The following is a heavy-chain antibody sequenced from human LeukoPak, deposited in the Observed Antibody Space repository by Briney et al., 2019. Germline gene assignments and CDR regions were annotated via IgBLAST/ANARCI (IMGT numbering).Heavy chain of an antibody. CDR3: ARGRQDVNMILVVMAGVSYYLDV. Sequence: SETLSLTCTVSGGSISSSSYYWDWIRHPPGKGLEWIGSIYYSGSTYYNPSLKSRVTISVDTSKNQFSLKLRSVTAADTAVYHCARGRQDVNMILVVMAGVSYYLDVWSKGTTVTVS. J-gene: IGHJ6*03. CDR1: GGSISSSSYY. V-gene: IGHV4-39*07. CDR2: IYYSGST. D-gene: IGHD3-22*01.